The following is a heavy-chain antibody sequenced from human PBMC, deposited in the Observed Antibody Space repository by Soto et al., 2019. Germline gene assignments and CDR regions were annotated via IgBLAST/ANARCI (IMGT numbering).Heavy chain of an antibody. Sequence: QVQLVESGGGVVQPGRSLRLSCAASGFTFSSYAMHWVRQAPGKGLEWVAVISYDGSNKYYADSVKGRFTISRDNSKNTLYLQMNSLRAEDTSVYYCARTSQSGVVPYYFDFWGQGTLVTVSS. D-gene: IGHD3-3*01. CDR1: GFTFSSYA. CDR3: ARTSQSGVVPYYFDF. V-gene: IGHV3-30-3*01. J-gene: IGHJ4*02. CDR2: ISYDGSNK.